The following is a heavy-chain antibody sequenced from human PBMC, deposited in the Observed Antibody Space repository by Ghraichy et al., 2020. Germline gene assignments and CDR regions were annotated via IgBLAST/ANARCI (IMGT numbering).Heavy chain of an antibody. CDR2: ISLSGGST. CDR1: GFTFSSYA. CDR3: AREGGYCSSTSCSYWYIDL. J-gene: IGHJ2*01. V-gene: IGHV3-23*01. D-gene: IGHD2-2*01. Sequence: GGSLRLSCAASGFTFSSYAMTWVRQAPGKGLEWVSVISLSGGSTFYADSVKGRFTISRDNSKNTLFLQMDSLTAEDTALYYCAREGGYCSSTSCSYWYIDLWGRGTLFTVSS.